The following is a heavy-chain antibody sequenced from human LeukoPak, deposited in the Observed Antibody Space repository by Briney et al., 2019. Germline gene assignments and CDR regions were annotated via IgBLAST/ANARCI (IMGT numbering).Heavy chain of an antibody. CDR1: GLTFSNYA. J-gene: IGHJ6*02. D-gene: IGHD5-18*01. CDR2: ISYDGSNK. V-gene: IGHV3-30*18. Sequence: GGSLRLSCAASGLTFSNYAMSWVRQAPGKGLEWVAVISYDGSNKYYADSVKGRFTISRDNSKNTLYLQMNSLRAEDTAVYYCAKDADTAKWYYYYGMDVWGQGTTVTVSS. CDR3: AKDADTAKWYYYYGMDV.